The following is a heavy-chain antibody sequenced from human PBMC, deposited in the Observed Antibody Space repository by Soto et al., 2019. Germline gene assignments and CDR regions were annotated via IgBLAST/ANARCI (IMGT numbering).Heavy chain of an antibody. CDR2: ISAYNGNT. CDR3: AKPVGYCSGTTCRYGMDV. Sequence: GASGKVSSKDPGYTFTCYCITWVRQARGQGLEWMGWISAYNGNTNYAQNLQGRVTMTTDTSTSTAYMELRSLTSDDTAVYYCAKPVGYCSGTTCRYGMDVWGQGTTVTVSS. D-gene: IGHD2-2*01. J-gene: IGHJ6*02. CDR1: GYTFTCYC. V-gene: IGHV1-18*04.